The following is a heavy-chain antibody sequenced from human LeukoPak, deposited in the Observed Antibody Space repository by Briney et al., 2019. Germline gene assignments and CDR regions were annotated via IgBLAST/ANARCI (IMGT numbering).Heavy chain of an antibody. V-gene: IGHV3-21*01. CDR1: GFTFSSYT. Sequence: GGSLRLSCVASGFTFSSYTMNWVRQAPGKGLEWVSSISTSSGYMFYADSVKGRFTISRDNAKNSLHLQMNSLRAEDTAVYYCARGVGLRYLIAGVYFDLWGQGTLVTVSS. CDR3: ARGVGLRYLIAGVYFDL. J-gene: IGHJ4*02. CDR2: ISTSSGYM. D-gene: IGHD3-9*01.